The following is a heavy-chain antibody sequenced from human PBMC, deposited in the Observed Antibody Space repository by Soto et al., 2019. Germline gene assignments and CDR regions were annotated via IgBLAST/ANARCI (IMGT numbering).Heavy chain of an antibody. CDR1: GGSISSYY. CDR2: IYYSGST. CDR3: ARGGLRYFDWSPFDY. V-gene: IGHV4-59*01. D-gene: IGHD3-9*01. J-gene: IGHJ4*02. Sequence: LSLTCTVSGGSISSYYWSWIRQPPGKGLEWIGYIYYSGSTNYNPSLKSRVTISVDTSKNQFSLKLSSVTAADTAVYYCARGGLRYFDWSPFDYWGQGTLVTVSS.